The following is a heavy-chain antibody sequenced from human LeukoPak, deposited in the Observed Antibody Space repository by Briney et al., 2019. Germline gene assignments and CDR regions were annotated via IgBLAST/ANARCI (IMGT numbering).Heavy chain of an antibody. J-gene: IGHJ4*02. CDR3: AREYSGFDC. V-gene: IGHV4-61*01. D-gene: IGHD6-13*01. CDR2: IYYHGTI. Sequence: SETLPLTCTVSGDPITGYSNYKWSWIRQPPGKGLEWIGYIYYHGTINYNPSLKSRVSISVDTSKNQFSLRLSSATAADTAIYYCAREYSGFDCWGQGTLVTVSS. CDR1: GDPITGYSNY.